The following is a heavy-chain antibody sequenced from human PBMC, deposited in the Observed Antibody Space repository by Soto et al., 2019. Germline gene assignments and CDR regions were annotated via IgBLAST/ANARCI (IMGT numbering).Heavy chain of an antibody. CDR1: GASISSSYW. V-gene: IGHV4-4*02. Sequence: QVQLQESGPGLVKPSGTLSLTCAVSGASISSSYWWSWVRQPPGKGLEWIGEIHHSTGANYNPSLXXRVIISVDTSKNQLFLRVTSVTVADTAVYFCARNAAYDLDVWGQGTTVTVSS. J-gene: IGHJ6*02. CDR3: ARNAAYDLDV. D-gene: IGHD3-22*01. CDR2: IHHSTGA.